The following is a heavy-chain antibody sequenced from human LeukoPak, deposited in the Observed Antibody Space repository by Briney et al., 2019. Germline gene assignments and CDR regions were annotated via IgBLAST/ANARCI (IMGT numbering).Heavy chain of an antibody. Sequence: GGSLRLSCAASGFTFSSYGMHWVRQAPGKGLEWVAVIWYDGSNKYYADSVKGRFTISRDNSKNTLYLQMNSLRAEDTAVYYCARDRTEYDFWSGYYNGPFDYWGQGTLVTVSS. CDR3: ARDRTEYDFWSGYYNGPFDY. J-gene: IGHJ4*02. V-gene: IGHV3-33*01. CDR1: GFTFSSYG. CDR2: IWYDGSNK. D-gene: IGHD3-3*01.